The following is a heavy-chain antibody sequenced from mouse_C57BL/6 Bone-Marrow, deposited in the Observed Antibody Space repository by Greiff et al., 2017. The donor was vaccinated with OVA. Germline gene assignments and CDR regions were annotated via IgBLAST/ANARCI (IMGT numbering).Heavy chain of an antibody. CDR3: ARNGNYGFAY. Sequence: VKLQQPGAELVKPGASVKLSCKASGYTFTSYWMQWVKQRPGQGLEWIGEIDPSDSYTNYNQKFKGKATLTVDTSSSTAYMQLSSLTSEDSAVYYCARNGNYGFAYWGQGTLVTVSA. CDR2: IDPSDSYT. J-gene: IGHJ3*01. D-gene: IGHD2-1*01. CDR1: GYTFTSYW. V-gene: IGHV1-50*01.